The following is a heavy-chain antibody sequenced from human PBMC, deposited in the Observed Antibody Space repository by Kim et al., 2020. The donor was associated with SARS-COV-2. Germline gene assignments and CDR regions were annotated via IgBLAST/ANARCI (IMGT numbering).Heavy chain of an antibody. D-gene: IGHD1-26*01. J-gene: IGHJ3*02. CDR2: IGRSGGST. CDR1: GFTFSSYA. V-gene: IGHV3-23*01. CDR3: ARETGTLGAMNDAFDI. Sequence: GGSLRLSCAASGFTFSSYAMSWVRQAPGKGMEWVSTIGRSGGSTYHADSVKGRFTISRDNSKNTGYLQMNSLRVDDTAEYYCARETGTLGAMNDAFDIWGQGTMVTVSS.